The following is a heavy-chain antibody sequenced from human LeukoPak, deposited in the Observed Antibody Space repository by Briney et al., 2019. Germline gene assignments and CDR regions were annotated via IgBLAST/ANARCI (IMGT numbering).Heavy chain of an antibody. CDR1: GFTFSDYY. J-gene: IGHJ4*02. V-gene: IGHV3-11*05. CDR2: ISSSSSYT. CDR3: ARENYGSGRSSKGGFDY. Sequence: GGSLRLSCAASGFTFSDYYMSWIRQAPGKGPEWVSYISSSSSYTNYADSVKGRFTISRDNAKNSLYLQMNSLRAEDTAVYYCARENYGSGRSSKGGFDYWGQGTLVTVSS. D-gene: IGHD3-10*01.